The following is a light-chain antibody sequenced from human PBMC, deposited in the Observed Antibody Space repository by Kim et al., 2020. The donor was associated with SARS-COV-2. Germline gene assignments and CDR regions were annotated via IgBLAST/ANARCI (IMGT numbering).Light chain of an antibody. CDR1: SSDVGGYTY. CDR3: SSYTTSTSVV. V-gene: IGLV2-14*03. J-gene: IGLJ2*01. CDR2: GVS. Sequence: QSALTPPASVSGSPGQSITISCTGTSSDVGGYTYVSWYQQPPGKAPKLMIYGVSNRPSGVSNRFSGSKSGNTASLTISGLQAEDEADYYCSSYTTSTSVVFGGGTKLTVL.